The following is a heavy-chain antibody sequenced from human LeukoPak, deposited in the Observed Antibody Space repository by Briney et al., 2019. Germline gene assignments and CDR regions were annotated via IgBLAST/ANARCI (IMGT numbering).Heavy chain of an antibody. CDR1: GFTFSSYA. V-gene: IGHV3-64*01. D-gene: IGHD2-2*01. J-gene: IGHJ4*02. CDR3: ARSQKRIVVVPAAIDY. Sequence: GGSLRLSCAASGFTFSSYAMYWVRQAPGKGLEYVSAISSNGGSTYYANSVKGRSTISRDNSKNTLYLQMGSLRAEDMAVYYCARSQKRIVVVPAAIDYWGQGTLVTVSS. CDR2: ISSNGGST.